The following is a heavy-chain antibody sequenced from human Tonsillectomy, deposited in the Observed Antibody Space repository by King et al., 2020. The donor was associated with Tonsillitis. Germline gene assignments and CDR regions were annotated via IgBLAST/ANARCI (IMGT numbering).Heavy chain of an antibody. CDR2: IYHSGTT. J-gene: IGHJ5*02. CDR3: ARVIFGFVELPQNNWFDP. D-gene: IGHD3-10*01. Sequence: LQLQESGSGLVKPSQTLSLTCAVSGGSISSGGYSWSWIRQPPGKGLEWIGYIYHSGTTYYNPSLKSRVTISVDRSKNHFSLKLSSLTAADTAMYYFARVIFGFVELPQNNWFDPWGPGTLVTVSS. CDR1: GGSISSGGYS. V-gene: IGHV4-30-2*01.